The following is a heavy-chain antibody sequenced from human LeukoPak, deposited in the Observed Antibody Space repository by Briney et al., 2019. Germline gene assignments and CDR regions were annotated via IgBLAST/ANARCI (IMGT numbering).Heavy chain of an antibody. CDR3: ARDRRPLDYYGSGSYYAIFDY. V-gene: IGHV4-59*12. J-gene: IGHJ4*02. D-gene: IGHD3-10*01. Sequence: SETLSLTCTVSGGSISSYYWSWIRQPPGKGLEWIGYIYHSGSTYYNPSLKSRVTISVDRSKNQFSLKLSSVTAADTAVYYCARDRRPLDYYGSGSYYAIFDYWGQGTLVTVSS. CDR1: GGSISSYY. CDR2: IYHSGST.